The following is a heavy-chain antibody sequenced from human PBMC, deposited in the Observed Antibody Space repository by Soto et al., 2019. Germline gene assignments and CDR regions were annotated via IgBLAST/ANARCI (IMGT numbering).Heavy chain of an antibody. CDR3: ARGVSYVYVWGGYRRLADVLDI. J-gene: IGHJ3*02. D-gene: IGHD3-16*02. CDR2: MNPNSGNT. V-gene: IGHV1-8*01. CDR1: GYTFTSYD. Sequence: GASVKVSCKASGYTFTSYDINWVRQATGQGLEWMGWMNPNSGNTGYAQKFQGRVTMTRNTSISTAYMELSSLRSEDTAVYYCARGVSYVYVWGGYRRLADVLDIWGQGTMVTVSS.